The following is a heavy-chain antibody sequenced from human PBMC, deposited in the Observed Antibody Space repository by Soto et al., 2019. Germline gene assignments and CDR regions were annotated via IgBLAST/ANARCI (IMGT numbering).Heavy chain of an antibody. V-gene: IGHV4-34*01. D-gene: IGHD5-18*01. J-gene: IGHJ6*02. CDR2: INHSGST. CDR3: ARGRGYSYFGYYYGMDV. Sequence: LSLTCAVYGGSFSGYYWSWIRQPPGKGLEWIGEINHSGSTNYSPSLKSRVTISVDTSKNQFSLKLSSVTAADTAVYYCARGRGYSYFGYYYGMDVWGQGTTVTVSS. CDR1: GGSFSGYY.